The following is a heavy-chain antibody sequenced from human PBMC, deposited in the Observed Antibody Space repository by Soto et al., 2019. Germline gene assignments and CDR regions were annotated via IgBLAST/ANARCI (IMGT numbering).Heavy chain of an antibody. CDR3: ARDLGLRGYDYCDF. V-gene: IGHV3-74*01. CDR1: GFTFSSYW. D-gene: IGHD5-12*01. Sequence: EVQLVESGGGLVQPGGSVRLSCAASGFTFSSYWMHWVRQAPGKGLVWVSRIKGDGSSTSYADSVKGRFTISRDNAKNTLFLQMNSLRAEDTAVYYCARDLGLRGYDYCDFWGQGTQVTVSS. J-gene: IGHJ4*02. CDR2: IKGDGSST.